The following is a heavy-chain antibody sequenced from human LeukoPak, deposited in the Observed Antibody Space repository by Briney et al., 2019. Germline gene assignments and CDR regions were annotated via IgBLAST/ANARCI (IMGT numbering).Heavy chain of an antibody. V-gene: IGHV3-66*01. CDR3: ARERYLEIAVAGTIFDY. CDR2: IYSGGST. Sequence: PGGSQRLSCAASGFIVSSKYMGWVRQAPGKGLEWVSVIYSGGSTYYADSVKGRFTISRDNSKNTLYLQMNSLRAEDTAVYYCARERYLEIAVAGTIFDYWGQGTLVTVSS. J-gene: IGHJ4*02. CDR1: GFIVSSKY. D-gene: IGHD6-19*01.